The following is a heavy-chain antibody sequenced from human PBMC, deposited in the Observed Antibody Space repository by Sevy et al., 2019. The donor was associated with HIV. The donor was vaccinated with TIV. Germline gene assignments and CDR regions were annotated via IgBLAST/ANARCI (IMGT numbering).Heavy chain of an antibody. CDR1: GFSLSSSAEG. Sequence: SGPTLVNPTQTLTLTCTFSGFSLSSSAEGVGWIGQPPGKALEWLGLIFWNDDHRDRPSLKNRFTITKDTSKNQVVLKMTNMDPEDTATYYCAHFHPTYCRGNNYYSRRFDPWGRGILVTVSS. V-gene: IGHV2-5*01. CDR3: AHFHPTYCRGNNYYSRRFDP. J-gene: IGHJ5*01. CDR2: IFWNDDH. D-gene: IGHD2-15*01.